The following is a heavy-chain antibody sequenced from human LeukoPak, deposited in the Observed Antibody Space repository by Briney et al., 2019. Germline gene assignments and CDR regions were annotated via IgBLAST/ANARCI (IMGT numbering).Heavy chain of an antibody. J-gene: IGHJ2*01. V-gene: IGHV4-61*02. D-gene: IGHD5-18*01. CDR2: IYTSGST. Sequence: SETLSLTCTDSGGSISSGSYYWSWIRQPAGKGLEWIVRIYTSGSTNYNPSLKSRVTISVDTSKNQFSLKLSSVTAADTAVYYCAREPERADTAMVTAYFDLWGRGTLVTVSS. CDR3: AREPERADTAMVTAYFDL. CDR1: GGSISSGSYY.